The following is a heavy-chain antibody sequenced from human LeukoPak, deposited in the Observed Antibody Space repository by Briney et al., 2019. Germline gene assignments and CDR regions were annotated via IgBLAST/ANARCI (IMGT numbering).Heavy chain of an antibody. Sequence: KPSETLSLTCTVSGGSISSYYWSWIRQPPGKGLEWIGYIYYSGSTNYNPSLKSRVTISVDTSKNQFSLKLSSVTAADTAVYYCARLVLMVYATIDYWGQGTLVTVSS. CDR3: ARLVLMVYATIDY. CDR2: IYYSGST. D-gene: IGHD2-8*01. V-gene: IGHV4-59*08. J-gene: IGHJ4*02. CDR1: GGSISSYY.